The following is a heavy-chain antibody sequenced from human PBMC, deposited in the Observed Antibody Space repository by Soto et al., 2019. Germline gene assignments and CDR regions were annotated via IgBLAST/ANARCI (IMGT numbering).Heavy chain of an antibody. CDR3: ARDAHYDILTGQRFDP. V-gene: IGHV4-4*07. CDR1: GGSISSYY. J-gene: IGHJ5*02. CDR2: IYASGST. Sequence: KTSETLSLTCTVSGGSISSYYWSWIRQPAGKGLEWIGRIYASGSTNYNPSLKSRVTMSVDTSKNQFSLKLSSVTAADTAVYYCARDAHYDILTGQRFDPWGQGTLVTVSS. D-gene: IGHD3-9*01.